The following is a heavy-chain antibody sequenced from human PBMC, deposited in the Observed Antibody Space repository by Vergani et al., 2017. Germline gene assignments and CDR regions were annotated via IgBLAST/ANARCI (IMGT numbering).Heavy chain of an antibody. J-gene: IGHJ6*02. D-gene: IGHD3-3*01. Sequence: EVQLLESGGGLVQPGGSLRLSCAASGFTFSSYAMSWVRQAPGKGLEWVSAISGSGGSTYYADSVKGRFTISRDNSKNTLYLQMNSLRSDDTAVYYCARDPGADVWDDFWSGYQRRHYYYGMDVWGQGTTVTVSS. CDR1: GFTFSSYA. CDR2: ISGSGGST. V-gene: IGHV3-23*01. CDR3: ARDPGADVWDDFWSGYQRRHYYYGMDV.